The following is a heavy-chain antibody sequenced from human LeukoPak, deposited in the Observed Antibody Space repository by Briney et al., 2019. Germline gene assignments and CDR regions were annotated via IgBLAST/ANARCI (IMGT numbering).Heavy chain of an antibody. V-gene: IGHV3-11*01. J-gene: IGHJ4*02. CDR1: GFTFGDYY. D-gene: IGHD3-3*01. CDR3: AREYYDFWSGYSGYYFDY. Sequence: GGSLRLSCAASGFTFGDYYMSSIRQAPGKGLEWVSYICSSGNTIYYADSVKRRFTISRDNAKNSLYLQMNRLRAEDTAVYYCAREYYDFWSGYSGYYFDYWGQGTLVTVSS. CDR2: ICSSGNTI.